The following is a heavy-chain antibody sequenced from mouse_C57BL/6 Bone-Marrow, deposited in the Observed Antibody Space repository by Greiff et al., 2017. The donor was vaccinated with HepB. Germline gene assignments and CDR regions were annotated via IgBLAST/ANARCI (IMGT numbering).Heavy chain of an antibody. CDR3: ARSGDYYGSAYFDY. J-gene: IGHJ2*01. D-gene: IGHD1-1*01. CDR1: GYTFTSYW. V-gene: IGHV1-64*01. Sequence: VQLQQPGAELVKPGASVKLSCKASGYTFTSYWMHWVKQRPGQGLEWIGMIHPNSGSTNYNEKFKSKATLTVDKSSSTAYLQLSSLTSEDSAVYYGARSGDYYGSAYFDYWGQGTTLTVSS. CDR2: IHPNSGST.